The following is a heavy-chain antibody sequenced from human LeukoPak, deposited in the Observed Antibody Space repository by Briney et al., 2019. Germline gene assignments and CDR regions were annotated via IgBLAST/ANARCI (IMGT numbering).Heavy chain of an antibody. CDR3: ARDSAAWDY. D-gene: IGHD6-13*01. CDR2: INQDGSEK. J-gene: IGHJ4*02. CDR1: GFTFDSSW. V-gene: IGHV3-7*01. Sequence: GGSLRLSCAASGFTFDSSWMSWLRQAPGRGLEWVANINQDGSEKYYVDSVRGRFTISRDNAKNSLYLQMNSLRAEDTAVYYCARDSAAWDYWGQGTLVTVSS.